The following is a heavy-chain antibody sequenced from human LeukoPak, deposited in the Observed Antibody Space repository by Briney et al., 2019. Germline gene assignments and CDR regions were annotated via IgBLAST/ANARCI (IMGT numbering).Heavy chain of an antibody. V-gene: IGHV5-10-1*01. J-gene: IGHJ4*02. CDR2: IDPSDSYT. D-gene: IGHD3-22*01. CDR3: ASLTFHYYDSSGYSSRDY. Sequence: PGESLKISCKGSGYSFTSYWISWVRQMPGKGLEWTGRIDPSDSYTNYSPSFQGHVTISADKSISTAYLQWSSLKASDTAMYYCASLTFHYYDSSGYSSRDYWGQGTLVTVSS. CDR1: GYSFTSYW.